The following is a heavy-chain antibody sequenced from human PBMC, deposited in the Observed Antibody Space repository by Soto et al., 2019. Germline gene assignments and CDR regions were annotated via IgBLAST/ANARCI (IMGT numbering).Heavy chain of an antibody. CDR2: IIPILGIA. CDR1: GGTFSSCT. J-gene: IGHJ6*02. V-gene: IGHV1-69*02. CDR3: GSTYYNPSLKSRVTISVDTSKNQFSLKLSSVTAADTAVYYCARPNYVWGSPPRPGRIYYYYGMDV. Sequence: GASVKVSCKASGGTFSSCTISWVRQAPGQGLEWMGRIIPILGIANYAQKFQGRVTITADKSTSTAYMELSSLRSEDTAVYYSGSTYYNPSLKSRVTISVDTSKNQFSLKLSSVTAADTAVYYCARPNYVWGSPPRPGRIYYYYGMDVWGQGTTVTVSS. D-gene: IGHD3-10*01.